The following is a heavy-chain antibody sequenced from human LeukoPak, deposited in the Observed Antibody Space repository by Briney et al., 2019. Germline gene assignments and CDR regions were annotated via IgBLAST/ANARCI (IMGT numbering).Heavy chain of an antibody. CDR3: ARDPRPSYDSSDYYYPGDY. V-gene: IGHV1-46*01. Sequence: ASVKVSCEASGYTFTSYYMHWVRQAPGQGVEWMAIINPSGGSTRYAQKFQGRVTMTRDTSTSTVYMELSSLRSEDTAVYYCARDPRPSYDSSDYYYPGDYWGQGTLVTVSS. CDR1: GYTFTSYY. CDR2: INPSGGST. D-gene: IGHD3-22*01. J-gene: IGHJ4*02.